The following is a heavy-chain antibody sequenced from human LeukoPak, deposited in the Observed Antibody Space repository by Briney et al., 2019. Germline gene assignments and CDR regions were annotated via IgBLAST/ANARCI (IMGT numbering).Heavy chain of an antibody. V-gene: IGHV4-59*11. CDR3: AREGDIVVVPAAKGYFDY. D-gene: IGHD2-2*01. J-gene: IGHJ4*02. Sequence: SETLSLTCTVSGGSISSHYWSWIRQPPGKGLEWIGYIYYTGSTNYNPSLKSRVTISIDTSKNQFSLKLSSVTAADTAVYYCAREGDIVVVPAAKGYFDYWGQGTLVTVSS. CDR1: GGSISSHY. CDR2: IYYTGST.